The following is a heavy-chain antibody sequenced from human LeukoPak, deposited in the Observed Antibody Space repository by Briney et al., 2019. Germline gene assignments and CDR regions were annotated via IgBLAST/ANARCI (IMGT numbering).Heavy chain of an antibody. CDR3: ARVNWNPDY. CDR2: IHHSGST. CDR1: GYSISRCYH. Sequence: SETLSLTCAVSGYSISRCYHWGWIRQPPGTGLEWIGSIHHSGSTYYNSSLKSRVTISVDTSKNQFSLKVSSVTAADTAVYYCARVNWNPDYWGQGTLVTVSS. D-gene: IGHD1-1*01. J-gene: IGHJ4*02. V-gene: IGHV4-38-2*01.